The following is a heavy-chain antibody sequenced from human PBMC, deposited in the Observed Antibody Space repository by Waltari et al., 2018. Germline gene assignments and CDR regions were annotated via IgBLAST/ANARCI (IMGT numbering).Heavy chain of an antibody. CDR2: IYYSGST. Sequence: QVQLQESGPGLVKPSETLSLTCPVPGGSISSSYWSWIRQPPGKGLEWIGYIYYSGSTNYNPSLKSRVTISVDTSKNQFSLKLSSVTAADTAVYYCARRGFGVDVWGQGTTVTVSS. CDR1: GGSISSSY. V-gene: IGHV4-59*01. CDR3: ARRGFGVDV. J-gene: IGHJ6*02. D-gene: IGHD3-3*01.